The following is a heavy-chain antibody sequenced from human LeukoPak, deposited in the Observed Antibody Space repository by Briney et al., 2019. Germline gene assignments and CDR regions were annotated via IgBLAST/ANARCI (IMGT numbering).Heavy chain of an antibody. Sequence: SETLSLTCTVSGGSISSYYWSWIRQPPGKGLEWIGYIYYSGSTNYNPSLKSRVTISVDTSKNQFSLKLSSVTAADTAVYYCARGGAAGYFDYWGQGTLVTVSS. CDR2: IYYSGST. CDR3: ARGGAAGYFDY. J-gene: IGHJ4*02. D-gene: IGHD6-13*01. CDR1: GGSISSYY. V-gene: IGHV4-59*12.